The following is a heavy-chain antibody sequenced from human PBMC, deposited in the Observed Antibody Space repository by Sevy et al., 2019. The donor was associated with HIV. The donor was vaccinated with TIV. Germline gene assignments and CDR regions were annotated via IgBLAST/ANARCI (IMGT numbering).Heavy chain of an antibody. CDR1: GGSISSYY. D-gene: IGHD6-13*01. CDR3: ARGSRYSSSWYVFDY. V-gene: IGHV4-59*01. J-gene: IGHJ4*02. CDR2: IYYSGST. Sequence: SETLSLTCTVPGGSISSYYWSWIRQPPGKGLEWIGYIYYSGSTNYNPSLKSRVTISVDTSKNQFSLKLSSVTAADTAVYYCARGSRYSSSWYVFDYWGQGTLVTVSS.